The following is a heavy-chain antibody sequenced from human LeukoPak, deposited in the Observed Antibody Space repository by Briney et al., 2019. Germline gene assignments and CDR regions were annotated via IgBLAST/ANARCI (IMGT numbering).Heavy chain of an antibody. CDR3: AKGSYYDSSGSFYFDY. D-gene: IGHD3-22*01. Sequence: GGSLRLSCAAYGFTFSSYAMSWVRQAPGKGLEWVSGISGSGDNTYYADSVKGRFTISRDNSKNTLYVQVNSLGTEDTAAYYCAKGSYYDSSGSFYFDYWGQGTLVTVSS. V-gene: IGHV3-23*01. CDR2: ISGSGDNT. CDR1: GFTFSSYA. J-gene: IGHJ4*02.